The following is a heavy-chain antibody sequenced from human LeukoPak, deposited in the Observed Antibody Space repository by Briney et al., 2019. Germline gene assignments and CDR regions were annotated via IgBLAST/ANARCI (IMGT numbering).Heavy chain of an antibody. J-gene: IGHJ1*01. Sequence: SETLSLTCTVSGGSINISNYYWGWIRQPPGKGLECIGNIHYSGIIFYNPSFKSRVTFSVDTSKNYFSLKLSSVTAADTAVYYCARSGGLYTSTWYFHHWGQGTLVTVSS. D-gene: IGHD6-13*01. CDR3: ARSGGLYTSTWYFHH. CDR1: GGSINISNYY. CDR2: IHYSGII. V-gene: IGHV4-39*02.